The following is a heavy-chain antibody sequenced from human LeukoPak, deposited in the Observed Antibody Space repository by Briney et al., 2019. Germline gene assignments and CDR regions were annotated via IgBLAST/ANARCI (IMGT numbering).Heavy chain of an antibody. Sequence: SETLSLTCAVYGGSFSGYYWSWIRQPPGKGLEWIGEINHSGSTNYNPSLKSRVTISVDTSKNQFSLKLSSVTAADTAVYYCARGGDIVVVPAAEDLYYFDYWGQGTLVTVSS. CDR3: ARGGDIVVVPAAEDLYYFDY. V-gene: IGHV4-34*01. J-gene: IGHJ4*02. CDR1: GGSFSGYY. D-gene: IGHD2-2*01. CDR2: INHSGST.